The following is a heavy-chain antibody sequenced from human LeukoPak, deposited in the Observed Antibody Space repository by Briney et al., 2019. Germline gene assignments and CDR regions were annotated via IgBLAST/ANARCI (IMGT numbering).Heavy chain of an antibody. CDR2: IYYSGNT. J-gene: IGHJ5*02. Sequence: SGTLSLTCAVSGGSISSSNWWSWVRQPPGKGLEWIGTIYYSGNTYYSPSLKSRVTISVDTSKNQFSLKLSSVTAADTAVYYCARDFWSGRNWFDPWGQGTLVTVSS. D-gene: IGHD3-3*01. CDR3: ARDFWSGRNWFDP. CDR1: GGSISSSNW. V-gene: IGHV4-4*02.